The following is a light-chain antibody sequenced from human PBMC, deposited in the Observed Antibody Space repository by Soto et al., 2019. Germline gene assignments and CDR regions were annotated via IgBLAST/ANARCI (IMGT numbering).Light chain of an antibody. V-gene: IGLV2-14*03. CDR3: SSYSSGTTRVI. CDR2: DVT. Sequence: QSVLTQPASVSGSPGQSITISCTGTSSDVGGYNYVSWYQQHPGKAPKVIIYDVTKRPSGISSRFSGSKSGNTASLTISGLQIEDEADYHCSSYSSGTTRVIFGGGTKVTVL. CDR1: SSDVGGYNY. J-gene: IGLJ2*01.